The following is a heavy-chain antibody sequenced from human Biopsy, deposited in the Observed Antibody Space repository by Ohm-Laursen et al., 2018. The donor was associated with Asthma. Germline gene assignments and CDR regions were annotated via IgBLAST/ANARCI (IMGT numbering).Heavy chain of an antibody. D-gene: IGHD6-19*01. CDR3: ARCQVGYSSGWSLLLKKIYYSGMDV. CDR1: GGTFSNFA. V-gene: IGHV1-69*01. Sequence: SSVKVSCKAPGGTFSNFALSWVRQAPGQGLEWLGGIITVFGTTNYAQKFQGRVTITADESTSTAYMEVTSLRSEDTAIYYRARCQVGYSSGWSLLLKKIYYSGMDVWGQGTAVTVSS. J-gene: IGHJ6*02. CDR2: IITVFGTT.